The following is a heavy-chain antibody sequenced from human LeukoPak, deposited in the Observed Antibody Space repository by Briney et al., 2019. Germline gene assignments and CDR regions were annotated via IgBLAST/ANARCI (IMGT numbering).Heavy chain of an antibody. Sequence: GGSLRLSCAASGFTFSSYAMSWVRQAPGKGLEWVSAISGSGGSTYYADSVKGRFAISRDNSKNTLYLQMSRLTADDTAVYYCSKDQPNYYHSSGSYCKRSGDYWGQGTLVTVSS. CDR1: GFTFSSYA. CDR3: SKDQPNYYHSSGSYCKRSGDY. J-gene: IGHJ4*02. CDR2: ISGSGGST. V-gene: IGHV3-23*01. D-gene: IGHD3-22*01.